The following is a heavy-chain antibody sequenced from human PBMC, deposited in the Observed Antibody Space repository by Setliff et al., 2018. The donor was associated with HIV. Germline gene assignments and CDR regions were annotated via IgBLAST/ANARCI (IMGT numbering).Heavy chain of an antibody. D-gene: IGHD1-26*01. CDR3: ARGALQDGTGSYYEGFDY. CDR1: GGPISSGSYY. J-gene: IGHJ4*02. Sequence: LSLTCTVSGGPISSGSYYWSWIRQPAGKGLEWIGHIYTSESTNYNPSLKSRVTISVDTSKNQFSLKLSSVTAADTAVYYCARGALQDGTGSYYEGFDYWGQGTLVTVSS. V-gene: IGHV4-61*09. CDR2: IYTSEST.